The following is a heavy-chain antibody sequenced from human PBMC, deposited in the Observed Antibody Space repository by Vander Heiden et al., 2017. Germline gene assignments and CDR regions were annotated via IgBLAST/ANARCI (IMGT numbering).Heavy chain of an antibody. D-gene: IGHD3-22*01. CDR3: ARDAYYYDSSGYPV. Sequence: EVQLVESGGGLVKPGGSLRLSCAASAFTFSSYSMNWVRQAPGKGLEWVSSISSSSSYIYYADSVKGRFTISRDNAKNSLYLQMNSLRAEDTAVYYCARDAYYYDSSGYPVWGQGTTVTVSS. V-gene: IGHV3-21*01. CDR1: AFTFSSYS. CDR2: ISSSSSYI. J-gene: IGHJ6*02.